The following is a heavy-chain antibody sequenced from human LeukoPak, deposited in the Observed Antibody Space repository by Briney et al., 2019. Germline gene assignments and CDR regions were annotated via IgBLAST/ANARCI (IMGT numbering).Heavy chain of an antibody. Sequence: GGSLRLSCAASGFTVSGNCMSWVRQAPGKGLEWVSLIYAAGGTKYADSVKGRFTISRDNSKNTLYLQMNSLRAEDTAIYYCAREETTWNYFDYRGQGTLVTVSS. CDR1: GFTVSGNC. D-gene: IGHD4-17*01. CDR2: IYAAGGT. CDR3: AREETTWNYFDY. J-gene: IGHJ4*02. V-gene: IGHV3-53*01.